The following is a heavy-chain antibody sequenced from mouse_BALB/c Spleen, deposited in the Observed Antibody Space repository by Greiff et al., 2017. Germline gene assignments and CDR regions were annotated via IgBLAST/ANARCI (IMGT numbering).Heavy chain of an antibody. CDR1: GYTFTSYY. Sequence: VKLVESGAELVKPGASVKLSCKASGYTFTSYYMYWVKQRPGQGLEWIGEINPSNGGTNFNEKFKSKATLTVDKSSSTAYMQLSSLTSEDSAVYYCTSTVVATPRYFDVWGAGTTVTVSS. V-gene: IGHV1S81*02. CDR3: TSTVVATPRYFDV. CDR2: INPSNGGT. J-gene: IGHJ1*01. D-gene: IGHD1-1*01.